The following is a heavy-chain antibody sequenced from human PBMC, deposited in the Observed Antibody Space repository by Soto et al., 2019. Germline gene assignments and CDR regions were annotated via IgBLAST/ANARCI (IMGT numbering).Heavy chain of an antibody. Sequence: SETLSLTCAVYGGSFSGYYWSWIRQPPGKGLEWIGEINHSGSTNYNPSLKSRVTISVDTSKNQFSLKLSSVTAADTAVYYCARCDIVLMVYAMKPLRQNWFDPWGQGTLVTVSS. CDR3: ARCDIVLMVYAMKPLRQNWFDP. J-gene: IGHJ5*02. CDR1: GGSFSGYY. D-gene: IGHD2-8*01. V-gene: IGHV4-34*01. CDR2: INHSGST.